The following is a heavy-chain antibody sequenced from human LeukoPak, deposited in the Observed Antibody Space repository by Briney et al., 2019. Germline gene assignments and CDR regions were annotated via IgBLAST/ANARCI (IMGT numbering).Heavy chain of an antibody. Sequence: SETLSLTCTVSGGSISSSSYYWGWIRQPPGKGLEWIGSIYYSGSTYYNPSLKSRVTISVDTSKNQFSLKLSSVTAADTAVYYCARLTTDYAWGSYRSGDDAFDIWGQGTMVTVSS. CDR1: GGSISSSSYY. CDR2: IYYSGST. V-gene: IGHV4-39*01. J-gene: IGHJ3*02. D-gene: IGHD3-16*02. CDR3: ARLTTDYAWGSYRSGDDAFDI.